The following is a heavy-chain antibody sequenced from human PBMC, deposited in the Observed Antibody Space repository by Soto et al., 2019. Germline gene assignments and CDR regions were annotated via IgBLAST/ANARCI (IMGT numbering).Heavy chain of an antibody. CDR1: GGTFSSHV. V-gene: IGHV1-69*01. J-gene: IGHJ4*02. Sequence: QVQLVQSGAEVKKPGSSVKVSCKASGGTFSSHVFNWVRQAPGQGLEWMGGIMPSTGTANYAQKGQGRVTITADESTSTAYMELRSLRYEDTSVYYCAIELEFRDGNISHLDYWGQGTLVTVSS. D-gene: IGHD3-10*01. CDR3: AIELEFRDGNISHLDY. CDR2: IMPSTGTA.